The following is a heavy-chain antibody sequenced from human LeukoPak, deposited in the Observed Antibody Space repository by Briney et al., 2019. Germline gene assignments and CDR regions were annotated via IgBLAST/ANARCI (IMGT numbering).Heavy chain of an antibody. Sequence: PSETLSLTCTVSGGSISSSSYYWGWIRQPPGKGLEWIGGIYYSGSTYYNPSLKSRVTISVDTSKNQFSLKLSSVTAADTAVYYCARTYYDSSGPLDYWGQGTLVPVSS. CDR2: IYYSGST. J-gene: IGHJ4*02. V-gene: IGHV4-39*01. CDR1: GGSISSSSYY. CDR3: ARTYYDSSGPLDY. D-gene: IGHD3-22*01.